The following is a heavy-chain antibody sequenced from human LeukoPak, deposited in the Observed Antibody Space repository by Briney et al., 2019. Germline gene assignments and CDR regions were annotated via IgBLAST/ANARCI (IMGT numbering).Heavy chain of an antibody. Sequence: GGSLRLSCAASGFTFSSYAVHWVRQAPGKGLEWVAVISYDGSNKYYADSVKGRFTISRDNSKNTLYLQMNSLRAEDTAVYYCARAFGGRGYNWNYGDYWGQGTLVTVSS. CDR3: ARAFGGRGYNWNYGDY. CDR2: ISYDGSNK. J-gene: IGHJ4*02. CDR1: GFTFSSYA. D-gene: IGHD1-7*01. V-gene: IGHV3-30-3*01.